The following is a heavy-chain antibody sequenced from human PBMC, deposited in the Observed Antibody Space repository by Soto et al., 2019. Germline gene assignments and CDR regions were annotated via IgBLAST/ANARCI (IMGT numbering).Heavy chain of an antibody. Sequence: EVQLVESGGGLVKPGGSLRLSCAASGFTFSSYSMNWVRQAPGKGLEWVSSISSSSSYIYYADSVKGRFTISRDNAKNSRYLQMNSLRAEYTAVYYCARDGRSGRPIRAYYYGMDVWGQGTTVTVSS. CDR1: GFTFSSYS. CDR3: ARDGRSGRPIRAYYYGMDV. CDR2: ISSSSSYI. V-gene: IGHV3-21*01. J-gene: IGHJ6*02. D-gene: IGHD3-10*01.